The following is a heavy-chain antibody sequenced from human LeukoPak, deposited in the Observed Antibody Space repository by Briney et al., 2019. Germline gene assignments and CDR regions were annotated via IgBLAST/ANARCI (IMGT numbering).Heavy chain of an antibody. CDR2: IRYDGSNK. J-gene: IGHJ2*01. D-gene: IGHD3-22*01. CDR3: AKIYDSSGYYFPLDL. V-gene: IGHV3-30*02. Sequence: GGSLRLSCAASGFTFSSYGMHWVRQAPGKGLEWVAFIRYDGSNKYYADSVKGRFTISRDNSKNTLYLQMNSLRAEDTAVYYCAKIYDSSGYYFPLDLWGRGTLVTVSS. CDR1: GFTFSSYG.